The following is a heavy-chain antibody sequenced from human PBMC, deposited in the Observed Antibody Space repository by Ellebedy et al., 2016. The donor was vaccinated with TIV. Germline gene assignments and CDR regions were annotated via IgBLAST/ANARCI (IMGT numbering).Heavy chain of an antibody. CDR3: ARDTSWCLSCQDV. J-gene: IGHJ6*02. V-gene: IGHV6-1*01. Sequence: SQTLSLTCAIPWDSVPSSSATWNWIRQSPSRGLDWTGRTYYRSKWYNDYAASVKSRIIINPDTAKKQFSLQLNSVTPEDTAIYYCARDTSWCLSCQDVWGQGTTVTVSS. CDR1: WDSVPSSSAT. CDR2: TYYRSKWYN. D-gene: IGHD2-8*01.